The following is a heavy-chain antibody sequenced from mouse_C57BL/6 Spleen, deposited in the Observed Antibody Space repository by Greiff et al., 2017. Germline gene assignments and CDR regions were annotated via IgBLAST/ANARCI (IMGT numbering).Heavy chain of an antibody. CDR2: IYPRDGST. CDR1: GYTFTSYD. Sequence: VKLQESGPELVKPGASVKLSCKASGYTFTSYDINWVKQRPGQGLEWIGWIYPRDGSTKYNEKFKGKATLTVDTSSSTAYMELHSLTSEDSAVYFCARSSYYSNGGFAYWGQGTLVTVSA. CDR3: ARSSYYSNGGFAY. V-gene: IGHV1-85*01. J-gene: IGHJ3*01. D-gene: IGHD2-5*01.